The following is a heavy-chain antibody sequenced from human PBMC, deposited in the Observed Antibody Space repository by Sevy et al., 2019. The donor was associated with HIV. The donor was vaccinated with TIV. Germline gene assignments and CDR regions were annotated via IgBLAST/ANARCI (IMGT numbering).Heavy chain of an antibody. CDR1: GFTFSTYA. V-gene: IGHV3-30*04. CDR3: AGHCYDSTGYYFPLDY. D-gene: IGHD3-22*01. J-gene: IGHJ4*02. CDR2: ISDDGNNK. Sequence: GGSLRLSCAASGFTFSTYAMYWVRQAPGKGLEWVAVISDDGNNKDYADSVKGRFTVSRENSKNTLYLQMNSLRADDTAVYYSAGHCYDSTGYYFPLDYWGQGTLVTVSS.